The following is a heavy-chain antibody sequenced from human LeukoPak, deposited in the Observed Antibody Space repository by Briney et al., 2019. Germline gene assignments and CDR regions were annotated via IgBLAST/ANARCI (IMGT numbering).Heavy chain of an antibody. CDR1: GYTFTSYY. J-gene: IGHJ4*02. D-gene: IGHD1-26*01. CDR2: INPSGGST. V-gene: IGHV1-46*01. Sequence: ASVKVSCKASGYTFTSYYMHWVRQAPGQGLEWMGIINPSGGSTSYAQKFQGRVTMTRDMSTSTVYMELSSLRSEDTAVYYCARGMGATNPMSRVKRAHYFDYWGQGTLVTVSS. CDR3: ARGMGATNPMSRVKRAHYFDY.